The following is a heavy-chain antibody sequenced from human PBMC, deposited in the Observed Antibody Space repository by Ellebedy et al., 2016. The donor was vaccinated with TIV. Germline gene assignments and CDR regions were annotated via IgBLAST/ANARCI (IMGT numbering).Heavy chain of an antibody. J-gene: IGHJ4*02. D-gene: IGHD2-15*01. Sequence: MPSETLSLTCTVSGGSXLSYYCPWFRQLPGKGLEWIGYIYYSGSTNYNPSLKSRFTISVDTSKNQFSLKLSSVTAADTAVYECERGPWDIVVVWGQGTLVTVSS. V-gene: IGHV4-59*01. CDR2: IYYSGST. CDR3: ERGPWDIVVV. CDR1: GGSXLSYY.